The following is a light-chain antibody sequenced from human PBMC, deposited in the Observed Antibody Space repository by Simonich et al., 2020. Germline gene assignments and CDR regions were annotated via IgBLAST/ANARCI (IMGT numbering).Light chain of an antibody. CDR3: SSYAGSNNYWV. CDR1: VLAQKY. CDR2: KDS. J-gene: IGLJ3*02. Sequence: SYELTQPSSVSVSPGQTARITCSGVVLAQKYARWFQQKPGQAPVLVIYKDSERPSGIPERFSGSSSGTTVTLTISGAQVEDEADYYCSSYAGSNNYWVFGGGTKLTVL. V-gene: IGLV3-27*01.